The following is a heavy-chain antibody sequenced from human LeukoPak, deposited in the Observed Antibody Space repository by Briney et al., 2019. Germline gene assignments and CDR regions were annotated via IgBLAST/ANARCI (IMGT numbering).Heavy chain of an antibody. D-gene: IGHD6-13*01. CDR3: ATRSIAAAGTEWGYWYFDL. V-gene: IGHV1-18*01. Sequence: GASVKVSCKASGYTFTSYGISWVRQAPEQGLEWMGWISAYNGNTNYAQKLQGRVTMTTDTSTSTAYMELRSLRSDDTAVYYCATRSIAAAGTEWGYWYFDLWGRGTLVTVSS. J-gene: IGHJ2*01. CDR2: ISAYNGNT. CDR1: GYTFTSYG.